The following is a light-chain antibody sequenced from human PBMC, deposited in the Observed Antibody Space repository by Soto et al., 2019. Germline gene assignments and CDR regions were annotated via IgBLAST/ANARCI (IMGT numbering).Light chain of an antibody. CDR3: QAWDSSSYV. CDR1: KLGDKY. J-gene: IGLJ1*01. CDR2: QDS. V-gene: IGLV3-1*01. Sequence: SYELTQPPSVSVSPGQTASITCSGDKLGDKYACWYQQKPRQSPVLVIYQDSKRPSGIPEPFSGSNSGNTATLTISGTQAMDEADYYCQAWDSSSYVFGTGTKLTVL.